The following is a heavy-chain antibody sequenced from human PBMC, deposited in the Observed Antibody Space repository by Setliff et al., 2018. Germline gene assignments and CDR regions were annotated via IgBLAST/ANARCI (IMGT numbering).Heavy chain of an antibody. J-gene: IGHJ4*02. Sequence: ASVKVSCKASGYSFTSYTIHWARQAPGQGLEWMGWISGYNGHTEYAQKFRHKFTMTTDTSTSTAYMELSSLRSEDTAVYYCATDYGDYGGDYWGQGTLVTVSS. CDR3: ATDYGDYGGDY. D-gene: IGHD4-17*01. CDR1: GYSFTSYT. V-gene: IGHV1-3*01. CDR2: ISGYNGHT.